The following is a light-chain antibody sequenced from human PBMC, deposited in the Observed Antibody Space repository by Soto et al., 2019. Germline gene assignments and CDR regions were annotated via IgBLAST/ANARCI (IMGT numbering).Light chain of an antibody. Sequence: QSVLTQPRSVSGSPGQSVTISCTGTSSDVGGYNYVSWYLQHPGKAPKVMIYDVSKRPSGVPDRFSGSKSGNTASLTISGLQSEDEADYYCSSSTSSNTFVFGTGTKVTVL. CDR1: SSDVGGYNY. CDR3: SSSTSSNTFV. CDR2: DVS. J-gene: IGLJ1*01. V-gene: IGLV2-11*01.